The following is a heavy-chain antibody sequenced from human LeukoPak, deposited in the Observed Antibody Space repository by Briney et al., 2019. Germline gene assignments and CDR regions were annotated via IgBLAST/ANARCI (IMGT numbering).Heavy chain of an antibody. V-gene: IGHV1-69*13. Sequence: SSVKVSCKASGGTFSSYAISWVRQAPGQGLEWMGGIIPIFGTATYAQKFQGRVTITADESTSTAYMELSSLRSEDTAVYYCARTYYYGSGSSYYYYYMDVWGKGTTVTVSS. J-gene: IGHJ6*03. CDR3: ARTYYYGSGSSYYYYYMDV. CDR2: IIPIFGTA. D-gene: IGHD3-10*01. CDR1: GGTFSSYA.